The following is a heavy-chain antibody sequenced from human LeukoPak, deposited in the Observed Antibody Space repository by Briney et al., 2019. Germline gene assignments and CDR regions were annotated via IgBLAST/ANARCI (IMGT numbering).Heavy chain of an antibody. D-gene: IGHD2-15*01. CDR1: GFTFDDYA. CDR3: ARAYLVAYYYYYYMDV. J-gene: IGHJ6*03. CDR2: ISWNSGSI. V-gene: IGHV3-9*01. Sequence: PGRSLRLSCAASGFTFDDYAMHWVRQAPGKVLEWVSGISWNSGSIGYADSVKGRFTISRDNSKNTLYLQMNSLRAEDTAVYYCARAYLVAYYYYYYMDVWGKGSTVTVSS.